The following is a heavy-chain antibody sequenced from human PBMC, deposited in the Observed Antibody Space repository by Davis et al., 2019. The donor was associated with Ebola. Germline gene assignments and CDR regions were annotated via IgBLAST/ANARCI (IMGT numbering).Heavy chain of an antibody. D-gene: IGHD4-17*01. CDR2: ISYDGKNK. CDR3: ARERSTVSQYLDY. V-gene: IGHV3-30*03. J-gene: IGHJ4*02. CDR1: GFTFSSYW. Sequence: GESLKISCAASGFTFSSYWMSWVRQAPGKGLEWVAVISYDGKNKHYADSVKGRFTISRDKSKNTLYLQMNSLRDADTAVYFCARERSTVSQYLDYWGQGTLVTVSS.